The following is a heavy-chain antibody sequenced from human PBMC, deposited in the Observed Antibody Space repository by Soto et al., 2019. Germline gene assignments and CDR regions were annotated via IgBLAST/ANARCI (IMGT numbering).Heavy chain of an antibody. CDR2: ISAYNGNT. D-gene: IGHD2-2*01. CDR1: GYTFTSYG. J-gene: IGHJ6*02. V-gene: IGHV1-18*01. CDR3: ARDIVVVPAATRGDYYYGMDV. Sequence: GASVKVSCTASGYTFTSYGISWVRQAPGQGLEWMGWISAYNGNTNYAQKLQGRVTMTTDTSTSTAYMELRSLRSDDTAVYYCARDIVVVPAATRGDYYYGMDVWGQGTTVTVSS.